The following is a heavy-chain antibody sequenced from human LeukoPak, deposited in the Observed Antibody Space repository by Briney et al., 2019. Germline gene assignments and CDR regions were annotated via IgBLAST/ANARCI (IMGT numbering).Heavy chain of an antibody. CDR3: ARGLFETYYYDSSARFDY. CDR1: GFTFSSYE. Sequence: PGGSLRLSCAASGFTFSSYEMNWVRQAPGKGLEWVSYISSSGSTIYYADSVKGRFTISRDNAKNSLYLQMNSLRAEDTAVYYCARGLFETYYYDSSARFDYWGQGTLVTVSS. CDR2: ISSSGSTI. V-gene: IGHV3-48*03. J-gene: IGHJ4*02. D-gene: IGHD3-22*01.